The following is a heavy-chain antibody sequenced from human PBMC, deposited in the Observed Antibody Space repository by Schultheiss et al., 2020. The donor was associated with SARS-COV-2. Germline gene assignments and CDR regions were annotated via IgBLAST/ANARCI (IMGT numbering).Heavy chain of an antibody. D-gene: IGHD6-6*01. CDR2: SNHSGST. CDR1: GGSFSGYY. CDR3: ARGGQGQLVRWRGYYYMDV. J-gene: IGHJ6*03. V-gene: IGHV4-34*01. Sequence: SQTLSLTCAVYGGSFSGYYWSWIRQPPGKGLEWIGESNHSGSTNYNPSLKSRVTISVDTSKNQFSLKLSSVTAADTAVYYCARGGQGQLVRWRGYYYMDVWGKGTTVTVSS.